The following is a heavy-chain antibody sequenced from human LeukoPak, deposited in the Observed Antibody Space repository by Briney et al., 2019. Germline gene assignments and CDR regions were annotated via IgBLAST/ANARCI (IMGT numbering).Heavy chain of an antibody. J-gene: IGHJ6*02. CDR1: GGSFSGYY. CDR2: INHSGST. CDR3: ASSDSYGYSYYYYGMDV. D-gene: IGHD5-18*01. V-gene: IGHV4-34*01. Sequence: PSETPSLTCAVYGGSFSGYYWSWIRQPPGKGLEWIGEINHSGSTNYNPSLKSRVTISVDTSKNQFSLKLSSVTAADTAVYYCASSDSYGYSYYYYGMDVWGQGTTVTVSS.